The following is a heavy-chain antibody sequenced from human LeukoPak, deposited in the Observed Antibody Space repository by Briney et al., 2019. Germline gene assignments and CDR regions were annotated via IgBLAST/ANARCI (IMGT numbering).Heavy chain of an antibody. J-gene: IGHJ5*02. V-gene: IGHV3-23*01. CDR1: GFTFRSSV. D-gene: IGHD1-14*01. CDR2: ISSSGGTT. Sequence: GGSLRLSCAASGFTFRSSVMSWVRQAPGKGPEWVSAISSSGGTTKYADSVKGRFTISRDNSKNTLYLQMNSLRVEDTAVYYCARTERFDPWGQGTLVTVSS. CDR3: ARTERFDP.